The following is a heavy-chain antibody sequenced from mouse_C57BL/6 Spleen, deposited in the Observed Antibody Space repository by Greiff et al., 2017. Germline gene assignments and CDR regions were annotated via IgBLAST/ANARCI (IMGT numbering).Heavy chain of an antibody. D-gene: IGHD1-1*01. J-gene: IGHJ4*01. Sequence: QVQLQQSGAELARPGASVKLSCKASGYTFTSYGISWVKQRTGQGLEWIGEIYPRSGNTYYNEKFKGKATLTADKSSSTAYMELRSLTSEDSAVYFCARDHYYGSSLYYAMDYWGQGTSVTVSS. CDR3: ARDHYYGSSLYYAMDY. CDR1: GYTFTSYG. V-gene: IGHV1-81*01. CDR2: IYPRSGNT.